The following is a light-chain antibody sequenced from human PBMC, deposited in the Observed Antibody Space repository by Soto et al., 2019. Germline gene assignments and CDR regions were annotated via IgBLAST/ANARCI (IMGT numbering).Light chain of an antibody. CDR3: SSFTSRHTYV. V-gene: IGLV2-14*01. CDR1: SRDIGGYNY. CDR2: DVS. Sequence: QSALTQPASVSGSPGQSTTISCTGTSRDIGGYNYVSWYQQLPGEAPKLIIYDVSDRPSGVSTRFSGSKSGNTASLTISGLQAEDEGDYYCSSFTSRHTYVFGTRTKVTVL. J-gene: IGLJ1*01.